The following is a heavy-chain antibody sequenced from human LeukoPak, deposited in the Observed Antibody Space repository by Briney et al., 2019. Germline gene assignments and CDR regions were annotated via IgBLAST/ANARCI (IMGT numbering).Heavy chain of an antibody. J-gene: IGHJ5*02. D-gene: IGHD3-3*01. CDR1: GFTFSSYT. CDR2: ISYDGNNK. CDR3: ARGRTRRFDP. Sequence: GGSLRLSCAASGFTFSSYTMHWVRQAPGKGLEWVAVISYDGNNKYYADSVKGRFTISRDNSKNTLYLQMNSLRAEDTAVYYCARGRTRRFDPWGQGTLVTVSS. V-gene: IGHV3-30*04.